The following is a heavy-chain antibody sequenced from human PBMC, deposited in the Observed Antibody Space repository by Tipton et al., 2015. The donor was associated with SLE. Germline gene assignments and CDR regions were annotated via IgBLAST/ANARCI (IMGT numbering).Heavy chain of an antibody. V-gene: IGHV4-61*09. J-gene: IGHJ4*02. CDR1: GGSITSGSNYY. CDR3: ARRDCGGDCYYGH. Sequence: TLSLTCSVSGGSITSGSNYYWTWIRQPAGKGLEWIGHFSSSGGTNYNTSLKSLVTISADTSKNEISLKMTSVTAADTAVYYCARRDCGGDCYYGHWGQGTQVTVSS. CDR2: FSSSGGT. D-gene: IGHD2-21*01.